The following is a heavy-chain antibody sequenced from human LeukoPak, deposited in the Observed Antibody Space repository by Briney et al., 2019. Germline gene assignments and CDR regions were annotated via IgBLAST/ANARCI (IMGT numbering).Heavy chain of an antibody. Sequence: SETLSLTCTVSGGSISSYYWSWIRQPPGKGLEWIGYIYYSGSTNYNPSLKSRVTISVDTSKNQFSLKLSSVTAADTAVYYCARAYAGYSYGYSYYYYMDVWGKGTTVTVSS. CDR3: ARAYAGYSYGYSYYYYMDV. V-gene: IGHV4-59*01. CDR2: IYYSGST. J-gene: IGHJ6*03. D-gene: IGHD5-18*01. CDR1: GGSISSYY.